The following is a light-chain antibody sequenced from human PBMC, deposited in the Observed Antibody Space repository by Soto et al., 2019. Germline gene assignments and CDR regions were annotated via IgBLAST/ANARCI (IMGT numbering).Light chain of an antibody. Sequence: DIQMTQSPSSMSASVGDRVTITCRASQSISSYLNWYQQKPRKAPKLLIYAASSLQSGVPSRFSGSGSGTDFTLTISSLQPEDVATYYCQQSYSTPYTFGQGTKVDIK. V-gene: IGKV1-39*01. CDR3: QQSYSTPYT. CDR1: QSISSY. J-gene: IGKJ2*01. CDR2: AAS.